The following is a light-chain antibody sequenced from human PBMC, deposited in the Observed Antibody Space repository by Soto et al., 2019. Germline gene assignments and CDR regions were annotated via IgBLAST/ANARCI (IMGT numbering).Light chain of an antibody. CDR3: AAWDDSLNGVV. Sequence: QSVLTQPPSASGTPGQKVIISCSGSSSTIGSNTVNWYQQLPGTAPKLLIYSNHQRPSGVPDRFSGPKSGTSASLAISGLQSEDEADYYCAAWDDSLNGVVFGGGTQLTVL. J-gene: IGLJ7*01. V-gene: IGLV1-44*01. CDR2: SNH. CDR1: SSTIGSNT.